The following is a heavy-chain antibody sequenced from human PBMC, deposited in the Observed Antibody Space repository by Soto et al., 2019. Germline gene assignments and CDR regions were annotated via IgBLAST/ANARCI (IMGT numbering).Heavy chain of an antibody. V-gene: IGHV1-18*01. CDR1: GYTFTNYG. CDR2: IAVNSGNT. D-gene: IGHD4-17*01. Sequence: QVHLVQSGAEVKNPGASVKVSCKASGYTFTNYGISWVRQAPGQGLEWMGWIAVNSGNTYSAQKVQGRVTMTTDTSMSTAYMELRSLESDDTAVYYCARATTATTYGGYWGQGTLVTVSS. CDR3: ARATTATTYGGY. J-gene: IGHJ4*02.